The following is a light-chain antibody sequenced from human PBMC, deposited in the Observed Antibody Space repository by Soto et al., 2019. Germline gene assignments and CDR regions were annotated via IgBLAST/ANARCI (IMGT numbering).Light chain of an antibody. Sequence: DIQMTQSPSTLSASVGERVTITCRASQSISAWLAWYQQKPGKAPKLLIYKASNVESGVPSRFSGSGSCTEFTLTITTLQPDDFLTSYHQQYHSYPLSFGQGTRLKIK. CDR2: KAS. CDR1: QSISAW. J-gene: IGKJ5*01. V-gene: IGKV1-5*03. CDR3: QQYHSYPLS.